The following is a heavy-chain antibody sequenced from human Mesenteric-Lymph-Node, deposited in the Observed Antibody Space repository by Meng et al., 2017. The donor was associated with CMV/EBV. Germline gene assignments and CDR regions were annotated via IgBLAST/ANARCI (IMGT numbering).Heavy chain of an antibody. J-gene: IGHJ5*02. D-gene: IGHD2-2*01. CDR2: INANSDGT. V-gene: IGHV1-2*02. CDR3: ARRYPEPAGISPHDWFDP. Sequence: ASVKVSCKASGYTFTDYYLHWVRQAPGQGLEWMGWINANSDGTNYAQKFQGRVSMTLDSSISTAYMELSSLRSDDTAVYYCARRYPEPAGISPHDWFDPWGQGTLVTVSS. CDR1: GYTFTDYY.